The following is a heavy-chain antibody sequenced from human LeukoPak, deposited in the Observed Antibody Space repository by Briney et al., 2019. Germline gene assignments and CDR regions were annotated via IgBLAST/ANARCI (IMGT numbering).Heavy chain of an antibody. J-gene: IGHJ6*02. CDR3: AKDKYYDSTYGMDV. V-gene: IGHV3-9*01. D-gene: IGHD3-3*01. CDR2: ISWNSGSI. Sequence: GGSLRLSCAASGFTFDDYAMHWVRQAPGKDLEWVSGISWNSGSIGYADSVKGRFTISRDNAKNSLYLQMNSLRAADTALYYCAKDKYYDSTYGMDVWGQGTTVTVSS. CDR1: GFTFDDYA.